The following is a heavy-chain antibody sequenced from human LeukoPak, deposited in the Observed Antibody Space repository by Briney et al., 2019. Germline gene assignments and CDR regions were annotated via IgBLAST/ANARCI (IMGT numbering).Heavy chain of an antibody. J-gene: IGHJ5*02. CDR3: ARDGEGYSGYDSGWFDP. D-gene: IGHD5-12*01. CDR1: GFTFSSYE. CDR2: ISSSSSYI. V-gene: IGHV3-21*01. Sequence: RPGGSLRLSCAASGFTFSSYEMNWVRQAPGKGLEWVSSISSSSSYIYYADSVKGRFTISRDNAKNSLYLQMNSLRAEDTAVYYCARDGEGYSGYDSGWFDPWGQGTLVTVSS.